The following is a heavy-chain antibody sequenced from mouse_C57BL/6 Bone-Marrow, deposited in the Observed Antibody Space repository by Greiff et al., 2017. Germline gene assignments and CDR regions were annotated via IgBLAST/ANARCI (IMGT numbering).Heavy chain of an antibody. J-gene: IGHJ2*01. CDR3: TSTEGSFITTVVAGRGFDY. V-gene: IGHV1-5*01. CDR2: IYPGNSDT. Sequence: EVQLQQSGTVLARPGASVKMSCKTSGYTFTSYWMHWVKQRPGQGLEWIGAIYPGNSDTSYNQKFKGKAKLTAVTSASTAYMELSSLTNEDSAVYYGTSTEGSFITTVVAGRGFDYWGQGTTLTVSS. CDR1: GYTFTSYW. D-gene: IGHD1-1*01.